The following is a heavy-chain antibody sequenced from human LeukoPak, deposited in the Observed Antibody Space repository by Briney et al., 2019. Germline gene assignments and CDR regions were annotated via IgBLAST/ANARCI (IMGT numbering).Heavy chain of an antibody. CDR2: MNPNSGNT. J-gene: IGHJ4*02. Sequence: ASVKVSCKASGYTFTSYDINWVRQATGQGLEWMGWMNPNSGNTGYAQKFQGRVTMTRNTSISTAYMELSSLRSEDTAVYYCARKSAAAGTFDYWGQGTRVTVSS. V-gene: IGHV1-8*01. D-gene: IGHD6-13*01. CDR1: GYTFTSYD. CDR3: ARKSAAAGTFDY.